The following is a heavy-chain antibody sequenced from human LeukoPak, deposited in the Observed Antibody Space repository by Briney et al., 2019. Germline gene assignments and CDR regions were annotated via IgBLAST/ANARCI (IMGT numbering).Heavy chain of an antibody. V-gene: IGHV3-23*01. D-gene: IGHD1-26*01. Sequence: GGSLRLSCAASGFTFSGYAMTWVRQAPGKGLEWVSTISGSSSNTYYADSVKGRFTISRDNSKNTVYLQMNSLRAEDTAGYYCVKDRTWGATAKDAFDIWGQGTMVTVSS. CDR3: VKDRTWGATAKDAFDI. J-gene: IGHJ3*02. CDR1: GFTFSGYA. CDR2: ISGSSSNT.